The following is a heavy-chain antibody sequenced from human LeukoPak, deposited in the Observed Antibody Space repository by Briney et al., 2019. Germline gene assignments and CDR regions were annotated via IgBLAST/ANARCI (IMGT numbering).Heavy chain of an antibody. CDR2: INPNSGGT. CDR3: AREALGAVPAAINY. CDR1: GYTFTGYY. D-gene: IGHD2-2*01. Sequence: ASVKVSCKASGYTFTGYYMHWVRQAPGQGLEWMGWINPNSGGTNYAQKFQGRVTMTRDTSISTAYMELSRLRSDDTAVYYCAREALGAVPAAINYWGQGTLVTVSS. V-gene: IGHV1-2*02. J-gene: IGHJ4*02.